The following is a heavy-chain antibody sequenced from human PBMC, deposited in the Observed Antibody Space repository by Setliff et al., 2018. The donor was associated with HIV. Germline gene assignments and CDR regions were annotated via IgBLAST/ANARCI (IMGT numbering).Heavy chain of an antibody. CDR3: VRDRNGPLG. D-gene: IGHD7-27*01. CDR1: GLTLSNYW. V-gene: IGHV3-74*01. CDR2: INTDGSRT. J-gene: IGHJ1*01. Sequence: HPGGSLRLSCSGSGLTLSNYWMYWVRQAPGKGLEWVSLINTDGSRTDYADAVKGRFIISRDNGKSTLFLQMNSLTADDTAVYFCVRDRNGPLGWGQGTLVTVSS.